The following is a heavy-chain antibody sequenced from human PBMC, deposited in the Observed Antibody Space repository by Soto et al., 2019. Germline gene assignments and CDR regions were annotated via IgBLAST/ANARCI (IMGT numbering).Heavy chain of an antibody. Sequence: SETLALTCRVSGGSTSGTPQWGGGIRQSAGKGREWIGSVDYYGTTQYTPTPQSRVTVSVDTSHNHFSLTLTSVAAADTAVFYCARHFGTNWYRPFDYWGQGTLVTVSS. CDR1: GGSTSGTPQW. CDR2: VDYYGTT. V-gene: IGHV4-39*01. CDR3: ARHFGTNWYRPFDY. J-gene: IGHJ4*02. D-gene: IGHD6-13*01.